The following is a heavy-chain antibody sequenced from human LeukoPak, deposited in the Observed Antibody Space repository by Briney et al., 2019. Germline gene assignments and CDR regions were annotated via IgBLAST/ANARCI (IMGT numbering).Heavy chain of an antibody. V-gene: IGHV3-21*01. D-gene: IGHD2-2*01. CDR1: GFTFSSYS. Sequence: SGGSPRLSCAASGFTFSSYSMNWVRQAPGKGLEWVSAISSSDSYIYYADSVKGRFTISRDNAKNSLYLQMNNLRAEDTAVYYCAREPEPPEHCSSTSCPFDYWGQGTLVTVSS. CDR2: ISSSDSYI. CDR3: AREPEPPEHCSSTSCPFDY. J-gene: IGHJ4*02.